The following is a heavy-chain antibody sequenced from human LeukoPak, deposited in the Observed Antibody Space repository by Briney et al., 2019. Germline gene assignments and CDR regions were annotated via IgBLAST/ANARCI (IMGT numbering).Heavy chain of an antibody. CDR3: ARGPRMVRGVKLLDV. CDR1: GGSFSGYY. J-gene: IGHJ6*02. V-gene: IGHV4-34*01. Sequence: SETLSLTCAVYGGSFSGYYWSWIRQPPGKGLEWIGEINHSGSTNYNPSLKSRVTISVDTSKNQFSLKLSSVTAADTAVYYCARGPRMVRGVKLLDVWGQGTTVTVSS. CDR2: INHSGST. D-gene: IGHD3-10*01.